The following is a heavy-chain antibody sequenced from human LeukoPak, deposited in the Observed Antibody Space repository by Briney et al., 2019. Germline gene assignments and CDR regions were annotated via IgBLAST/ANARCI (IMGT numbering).Heavy chain of an antibody. V-gene: IGHV1-2*02. CDR3: VREGEGPLSKDFDY. CDR2: IGPHSTFT. J-gene: IGHJ4*02. Sequence: ASKKVSCKSSGFTFTDHYIHWVRQGPGQGLEWMGYIGPHSTFTSSPQEFQGRVTMTRDASMSTAHMELTRLTSDDTAVYYCVREGEGPLSKDFDYWGQGTLVTVSS. D-gene: IGHD2/OR15-2a*01. CDR1: GFTFTDHY.